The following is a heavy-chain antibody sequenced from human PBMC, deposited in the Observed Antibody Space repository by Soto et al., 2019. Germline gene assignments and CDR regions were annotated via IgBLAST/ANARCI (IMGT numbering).Heavy chain of an antibody. CDR3: ARAGRGSGNLAAIDY. CDR2: IYSRGNT. J-gene: IGHJ4*01. CDR1: GGSISSSSYY. V-gene: IGHV4-39*07. D-gene: IGHD3-10*01. Sequence: PSETLSLTCTVSGGSISSSSYYWGWIRQPPGQGLEWLGTIYSRGNTYYNPSLKSRVTISLDKSKNQLFLKLSSVTAADTAVYYCARAGRGSGNLAAIDYWGQGTLVTVSS.